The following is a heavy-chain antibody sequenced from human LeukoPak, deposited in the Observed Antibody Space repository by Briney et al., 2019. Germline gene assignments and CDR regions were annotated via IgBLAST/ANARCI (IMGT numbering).Heavy chain of an antibody. D-gene: IGHD2-2*02. CDR3: ARDRGYCSSTSCYRKYNWFDP. CDR1: VGTLSSYA. Sequence: GASVKVSCESSVGTLSSYAISWVRQAPGQGLEWMGSIIPILGTANYAQKFQGRVTITADKSTSTAYMELSSLRSEDTAVYYCARDRGYCSSTSCYRKYNWFDPWGQGTLVTVSS. V-gene: IGHV1-69*04. CDR2: IIPILGTA. J-gene: IGHJ5*02.